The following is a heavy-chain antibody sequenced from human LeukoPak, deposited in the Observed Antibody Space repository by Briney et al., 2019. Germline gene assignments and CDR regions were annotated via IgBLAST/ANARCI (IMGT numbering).Heavy chain of an antibody. CDR2: ISSRSDYI. Sequence: PGGSLRLSCAASGFTFSTCSMNWVRQAPGKGLEWVSSISSRSDYIYYADSVKGRFTISRDNAKNSLYLQMNSLRADDTAVYYCARGRSGYYNDYWGQGTLVTVSS. V-gene: IGHV3-21*01. D-gene: IGHD3-3*01. CDR3: ARGRSGYYNDY. CDR1: GFTFSTCS. J-gene: IGHJ4*02.